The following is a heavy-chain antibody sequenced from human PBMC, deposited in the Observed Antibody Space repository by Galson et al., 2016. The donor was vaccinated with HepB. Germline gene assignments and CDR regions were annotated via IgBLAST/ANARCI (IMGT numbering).Heavy chain of an antibody. CDR2: IKQDGSEQ. J-gene: IGHJ4*02. CDR3: ASSVRGSGSPPGGY. CDR1: GFTFSSYW. Sequence: SLRLSCAASGFTFSSYWMSWVRQAPGKRLECVANIKQDGSEQYYVDSAKGRFTISRDNAKNTLYLQMNSLRAEDTAVYYCASSVRGSGSPPGGYWGQGTLVTVSS. V-gene: IGHV3-7*02. D-gene: IGHD3-10*01.